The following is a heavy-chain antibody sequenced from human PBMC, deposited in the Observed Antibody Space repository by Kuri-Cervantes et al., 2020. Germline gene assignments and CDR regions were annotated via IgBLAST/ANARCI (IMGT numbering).Heavy chain of an antibody. J-gene: IGHJ4*02. CDR3: ARGLMRKDITMVRGVIAY. D-gene: IGHD3-10*01. CDR2: FDPEDGET. CDR1: GYTLTELS. V-gene: IGHV1-24*01. Sequence: VKVSCKVSGYTLTELSMHWVRQAPGKGLEWMGGFDPEDGETIYAQKFQGRVTMTEDTSTDTAYMELSSLRSEDTAVYYCARGLMRKDITMVRGVIAYWGQGTLVTVSS.